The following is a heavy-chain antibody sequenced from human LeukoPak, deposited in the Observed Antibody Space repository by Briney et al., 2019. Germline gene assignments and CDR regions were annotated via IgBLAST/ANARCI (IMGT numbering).Heavy chain of an antibody. Sequence: ASVKVSCKASGYTFIGYLMQWVRQAPGQGVEWMAWINPNSGVTNYAQKFQGRGTMTRDTSISTAYMGLSRLRSNDTPVYYCARRGYDSSGYDYGFDYWGQGTLVTVSS. J-gene: IGHJ4*02. V-gene: IGHV1-2*02. D-gene: IGHD3-22*01. CDR3: ARRGYDSSGYDYGFDY. CDR1: GYTFIGYL. CDR2: INPNSGVT.